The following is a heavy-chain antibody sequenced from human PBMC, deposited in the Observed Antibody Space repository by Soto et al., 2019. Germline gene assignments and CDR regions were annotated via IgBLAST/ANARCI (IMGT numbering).Heavy chain of an antibody. V-gene: IGHV3-72*01. Sequence: EVQLVQSGGGLVQPGGSLRLSCAASGLTLSDHYMDWVLQTPGKGLEWLGRSRNKAIGYTTEYAAAVKGRFTISRNDSKNSLYLQMNSLRTDDTAVYYCARGAPPFDDWGQGTLVTVSS. CDR1: GLTLSDHY. J-gene: IGHJ4*02. CDR2: SRNKAIGYTT. CDR3: ARGAPPFDD.